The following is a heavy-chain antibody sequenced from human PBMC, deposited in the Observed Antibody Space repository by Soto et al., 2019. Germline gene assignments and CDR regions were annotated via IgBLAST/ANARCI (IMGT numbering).Heavy chain of an antibody. V-gene: IGHV5-51*01. CDR2: IYPGDSDT. CDR3: ARQIAARREEVWFDP. J-gene: IGHJ5*02. D-gene: IGHD6-6*01. CDR1: GYSFTSYW. Sequence: EVQLVQSGAEVKKPGESLKISCKGSGYSFTSYWIGWVRQMPGKGLGWMGIIYPGDSDTRYSPSFQGQVTISADKSISTAYLQWSSLKASDTAMYYCARQIAARREEVWFDPWGQGTLVTVSS.